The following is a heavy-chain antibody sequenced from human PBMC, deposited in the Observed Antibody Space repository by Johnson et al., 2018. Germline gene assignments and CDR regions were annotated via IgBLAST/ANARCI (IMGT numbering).Heavy chain of an antibody. CDR2: IYSSGST. CDR1: GLTVSQNY. V-gene: IGHV3-66*02. D-gene: IGHD2/OR15-2a*01. CDR3: VRNRDYYLYMDV. Sequence: VQLVESGGDLVQPGGSLKLSCAAFGLTVSQNYMSWVRQAPGKGPEWVSVIYSSGSTYYVDSVKGRFTISRDNSKNTLYLQMNSLRAEDTAMYYCVRNRDYYLYMDVWGKGTTVTVSS. J-gene: IGHJ6*03.